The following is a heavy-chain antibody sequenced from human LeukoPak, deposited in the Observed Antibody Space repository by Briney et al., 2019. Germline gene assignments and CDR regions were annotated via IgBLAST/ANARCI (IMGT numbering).Heavy chain of an antibody. D-gene: IGHD4-17*01. Sequence: SETLSLTCTVSGGSISSYYWSWIRQPAGKGLEWIGRVYSTGSTNYISSLKSRVTISIDTSKNQFSLELTSVTAADTAVYYCARGGHYDSTHFDFYHVMDVWGKGTTVSVSS. CDR3: ARGGHYDSTHFDFYHVMDV. V-gene: IGHV4-4*07. CDR2: VYSTGST. CDR1: GGSISSYY. J-gene: IGHJ6*03.